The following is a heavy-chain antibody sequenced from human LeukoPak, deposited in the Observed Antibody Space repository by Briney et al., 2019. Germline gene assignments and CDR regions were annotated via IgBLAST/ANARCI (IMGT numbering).Heavy chain of an antibody. V-gene: IGHV4-59*11. CDR3: AREEGRYCSSTSCYMFGFDP. Sequence: SETLSLTCTVSGGSISSHYWSWIRQPPGKGLEWIGYINYSGSTNYNPSLKSRVTISLDTSKNHFSLRLSSVTAADTAVYYCAREEGRYCSSTSCYMFGFDPWGQGTLVTVS. J-gene: IGHJ5*02. CDR1: GGSISSHY. D-gene: IGHD2-2*02. CDR2: INYSGST.